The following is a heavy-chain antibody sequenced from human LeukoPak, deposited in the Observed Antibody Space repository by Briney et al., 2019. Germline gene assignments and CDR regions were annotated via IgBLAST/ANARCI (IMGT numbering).Heavy chain of an antibody. Sequence: GGSLRLSCAASGFTFSSYAMSWVRQAPGKGLEWVSAISGSGGSTYYADSVKGRFTISRDNSKNTLYLQMNSLRAEDTAVYYCATQLAYSYAKEWQPYYFDYWGQGTLVTVSS. CDR1: GFTFSSYA. V-gene: IGHV3-23*01. CDR3: ATQLAYSYAKEWQPYYFDY. D-gene: IGHD5-18*01. J-gene: IGHJ4*02. CDR2: ISGSGGST.